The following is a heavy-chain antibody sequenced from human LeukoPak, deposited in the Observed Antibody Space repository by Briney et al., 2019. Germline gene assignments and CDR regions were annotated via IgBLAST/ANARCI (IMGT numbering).Heavy chain of an antibody. CDR3: ARGATYQYDSSGYNN. CDR1: GFTFSSYE. V-gene: IGHV3-7*01. CDR2: TRQDGGEK. J-gene: IGHJ4*02. D-gene: IGHD3-22*01. Sequence: GGSLRLSCAASGFTFSSYEMNWVRQAPGKGLEWVANTRQDGGEKYYVDSVKGRFTISRDNARNLLYLEMNSLRAEDTAVYHCARGATYQYDSSGYNNWGQGTLVTVSS.